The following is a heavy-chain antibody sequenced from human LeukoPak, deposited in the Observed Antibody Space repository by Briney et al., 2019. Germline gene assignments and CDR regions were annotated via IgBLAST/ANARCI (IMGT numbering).Heavy chain of an antibody. Sequence: SGPTLVKPTEPLTLTCTFSGFSLSTGGVGVGWFRQPPRKALEWLALIYWDDAKGYSPSLKNRLTITQDTSSRQVVLTMTNIDPVNTATYYCAHTITYSLGDSFDIRREGTMLNVSS. CDR1: GFSLSTGGVG. V-gene: IGHV2-5*02. J-gene: IGHJ3*02. CDR3: AHTITYSLGDSFDI. CDR2: IYWDDAK. D-gene: IGHD2-15*01.